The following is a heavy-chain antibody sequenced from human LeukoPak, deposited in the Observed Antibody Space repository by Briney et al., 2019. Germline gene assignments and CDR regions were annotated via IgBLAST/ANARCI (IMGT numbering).Heavy chain of an antibody. CDR1: GGSISSYY. CDR2: IYYSGST. J-gene: IGHJ4*02. Sequence: SETLSLTCTVSGGSISSYYWSWIRQPPGKGLEWIWYIYYSGSTNYNPSLKSRVTISVDTSKNQFSLKLSSVTAADTAVYYCAREVGYSNYFDYWGQGTLVTVSS. CDR3: AREVGYSNYFDY. V-gene: IGHV4-59*01. D-gene: IGHD2-15*01.